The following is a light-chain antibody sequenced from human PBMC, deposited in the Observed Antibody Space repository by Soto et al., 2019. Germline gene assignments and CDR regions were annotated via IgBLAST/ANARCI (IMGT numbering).Light chain of an antibody. V-gene: IGKV3-20*01. J-gene: IGKJ1*01. Sequence: EIVLTQSPATLSLSPGERATLSCRSSQSVSSSLAWYQQKPGQAPRLLIYGASSRATGIPDRFSGSGSGTDFALTISRLEPEDFAVYYCQQYGRAPRTFGQGTKVDIK. CDR3: QQYGRAPRT. CDR1: QSVSSS. CDR2: GAS.